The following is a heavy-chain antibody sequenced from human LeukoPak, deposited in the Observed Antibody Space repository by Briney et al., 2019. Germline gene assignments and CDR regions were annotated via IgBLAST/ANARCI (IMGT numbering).Heavy chain of an antibody. Sequence: SETLSLTWTVSGGSISSSSYYWGWIRQPPGKGLEWIGSIYYSGSTYYNPSLKSRVTISVDTSKNQFSLKLSSVTAADTAVYYCARDSSSWYGMGSFDYWGQGTLVTVSS. CDR1: GGSISSSSYY. J-gene: IGHJ4*02. D-gene: IGHD6-13*01. CDR2: IYYSGST. V-gene: IGHV4-39*07. CDR3: ARDSSSWYGMGSFDY.